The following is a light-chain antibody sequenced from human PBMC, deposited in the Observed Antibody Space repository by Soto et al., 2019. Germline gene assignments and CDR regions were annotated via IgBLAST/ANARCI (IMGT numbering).Light chain of an antibody. J-gene: IGLJ1*01. CDR1: SSDVGGYDY. CDR2: EVN. V-gene: IGLV2-14*01. Sequence: QSVLTQPASVSGSPGQSVTISCTGASSDVGGYDYVSWYQQHPGKAPKLILFEVNNRPSGVSNHFSGSKSGNTASLIISGLQADDAADYYCSSYSTTSTLVFGSGTKLTVL. CDR3: SSYSTTSTLV.